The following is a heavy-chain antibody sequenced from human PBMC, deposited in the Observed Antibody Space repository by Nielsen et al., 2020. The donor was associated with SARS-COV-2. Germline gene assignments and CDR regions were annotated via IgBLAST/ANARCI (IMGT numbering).Heavy chain of an antibody. V-gene: IGHV3-33*01. Sequence: GGSLRLSCAASGFTFSSYGMHWVRQAPGKGLEWVAVIWYDGSNKYYADSVKGRFTISRDNSKNTLYLQMNSLRAEDTAVYYCARDRFQTVAGTFYFDYWGQGTLVTVSS. CDR3: ARDRFQTVAGTFYFDY. CDR1: GFTFSSYG. D-gene: IGHD6-19*01. CDR2: IWYDGSNK. J-gene: IGHJ4*02.